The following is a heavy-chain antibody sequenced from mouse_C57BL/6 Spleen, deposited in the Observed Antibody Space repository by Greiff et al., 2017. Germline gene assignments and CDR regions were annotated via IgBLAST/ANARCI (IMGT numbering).Heavy chain of an antibody. V-gene: IGHV1-82*01. Sequence: VQRVESGPELVKPGASVKISCKASGYAFSSSWMNWVKQRPGKGLEWIGRIYPGDGDTNYNGKFKGKATLTADKSSSTAYMQLSSLTSEDSAVYFCARRETTVVESYWYFDVWGTGTTVTVSS. CDR2: IYPGDGDT. J-gene: IGHJ1*03. D-gene: IGHD1-1*01. CDR3: ARRETTVVESYWYFDV. CDR1: GYAFSSSW.